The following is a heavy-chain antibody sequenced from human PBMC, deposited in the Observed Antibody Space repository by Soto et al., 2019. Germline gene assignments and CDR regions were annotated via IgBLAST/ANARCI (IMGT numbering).Heavy chain of an antibody. CDR2: MNPNTGNT. CDR1: GYTFTDYD. CDR3: ARGFSSYSDF. D-gene: IGHD6-13*01. Sequence: QVQLVQSGAEVVKPGASVKVSCKAYGYTFTDYDINWVRQAAGRGLEWMGWMNPNTGNTAYAQKFQGRLTLSSDTSMGTAYMDLSSLTSDDTAVYYCARGFSSYSDFWAQGTLVTVSS. J-gene: IGHJ4*02. V-gene: IGHV1-8*01.